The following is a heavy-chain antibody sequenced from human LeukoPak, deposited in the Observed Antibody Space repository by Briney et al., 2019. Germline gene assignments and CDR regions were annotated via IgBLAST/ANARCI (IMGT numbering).Heavy chain of an antibody. Sequence: PGGSLSPSCAAPGFTFSSYAMSWVRQPPGKGLEWAPAISGSGGSTYYADSVKGRFTISRDNSKNTLYLQMNSLRAEDTAVYYCAKGRVGAVAAIYYFDYWGQGTLVTVSS. CDR3: AKGRVGAVAAIYYFDY. V-gene: IGHV3-23*01. D-gene: IGHD6-19*01. CDR2: ISGSGGST. CDR1: GFTFSSYA. J-gene: IGHJ4*02.